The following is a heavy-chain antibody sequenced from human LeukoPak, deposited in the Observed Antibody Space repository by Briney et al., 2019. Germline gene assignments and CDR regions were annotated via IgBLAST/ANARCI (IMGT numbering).Heavy chain of an antibody. Sequence: PGGSLRLSCAASGFTFSIYAMSCVRDAPGEGLECVSAICCSGGSTYYADSVKGRFTISRDNSKNTLYLQMNSLRAEDTAVYYCAKDRGGSYYYGSGYGYYLDYWGQGTLVTVSS. CDR2: ICCSGGST. J-gene: IGHJ4*02. CDR3: AKDRGGSYYYGSGYGYYLDY. CDR1: GFTFSIYA. V-gene: IGHV3-23*01. D-gene: IGHD3-10*01.